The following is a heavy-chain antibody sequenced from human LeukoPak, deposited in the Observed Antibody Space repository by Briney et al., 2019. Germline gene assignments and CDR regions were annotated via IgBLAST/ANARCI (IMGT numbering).Heavy chain of an antibody. CDR2: ISGSGGST. Sequence: GGSLRLSCAVSGFTFSSYDMSWVRQAPGKGLEWVSGISGSGGSTYYADSVNGRFTISRDTSKNALYLQMNSLRVEDTAVYYCAKVGQNYDILTYYFDYWGQGTLVTVSS. CDR1: GFTFSSYD. V-gene: IGHV3-23*01. CDR3: AKVGQNYDILTYYFDY. J-gene: IGHJ4*02. D-gene: IGHD3-9*01.